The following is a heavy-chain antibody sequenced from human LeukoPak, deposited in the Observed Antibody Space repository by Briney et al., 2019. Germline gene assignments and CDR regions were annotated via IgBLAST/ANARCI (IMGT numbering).Heavy chain of an antibody. V-gene: IGHV4-34*01. Sequence: SETLSLTCAVYGGSFSGYYWSGIRQPPGKGLEWIGEINHSGSTNYNPSLKSRVTISVDTSKNQFSLKLSSVTAADTAVYYCARLRYYDFWSGFRKWYGMDVWGQGTTVTVSS. D-gene: IGHD3-3*01. CDR3: ARLRYYDFWSGFRKWYGMDV. CDR1: GGSFSGYY. CDR2: INHSGST. J-gene: IGHJ6*02.